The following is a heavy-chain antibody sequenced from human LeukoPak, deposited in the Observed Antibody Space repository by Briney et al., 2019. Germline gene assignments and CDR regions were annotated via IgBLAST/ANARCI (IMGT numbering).Heavy chain of an antibody. D-gene: IGHD4-17*01. Sequence: PSETLSLTCTVSGGSISSYYWSWIRQPPGKGLEWIGYIYYSGSTNYNPSLKSRVTISVDTSKNQFSLKLSSVTAADTAVYYCARVGYGDYSNWFDPWGQEPWSPSPQ. CDR3: ARVGYGDYSNWFDP. CDR1: GGSISSYY. CDR2: IYYSGST. J-gene: IGHJ5*02. V-gene: IGHV4-59*01.